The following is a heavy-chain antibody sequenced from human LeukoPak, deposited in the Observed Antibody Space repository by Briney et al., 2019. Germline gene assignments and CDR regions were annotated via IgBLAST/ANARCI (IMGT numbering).Heavy chain of an antibody. Sequence: ASVKVSCKASGGTFSSYAISWVRQAPGQGLEWMGGIIPIFGTANYAQKFQGRVTITADESTSTAYMELSSLRSEDTAVYYCARDRFYDYVWGSYRPRPFDPWGQGTLVTVSS. J-gene: IGHJ5*02. CDR1: GGTFSSYA. CDR3: ARDRFYDYVWGSYRPRPFDP. CDR2: IIPIFGTA. D-gene: IGHD3-16*02. V-gene: IGHV1-69*13.